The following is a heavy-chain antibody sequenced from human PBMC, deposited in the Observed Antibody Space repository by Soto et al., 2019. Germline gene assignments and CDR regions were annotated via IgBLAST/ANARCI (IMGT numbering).Heavy chain of an antibody. CDR1: GGSISRGGYC. Sequence: QVQLQESGPGLVKPSQTLSLTCTVSGGSISRGGYCWSWIRQHPGKGLEWIGCISNSGSTYYNSSLKSRVTISVDTSENQFSLKLTSVTDADTAVYYCARGVLLWGQGTLVTVSS. CDR2: ISNSGST. V-gene: IGHV4-31*03. CDR3: ARGVLL. J-gene: IGHJ4*02.